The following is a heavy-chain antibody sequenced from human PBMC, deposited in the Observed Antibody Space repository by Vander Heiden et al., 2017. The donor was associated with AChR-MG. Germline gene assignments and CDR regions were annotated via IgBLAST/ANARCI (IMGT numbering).Heavy chain of an antibody. V-gene: IGHV4-59*01. CDR2: IYYSGSN. D-gene: IGHD5-12*01. CDR3: ARDRSGYAIDY. J-gene: IGHJ4*02. CDR1: GGSISSYY. Sequence: QLQLQESGPGLVKPSETLSPTCTVPGGSISSYYWSWIRQHPGKGLEWIGYIYYSGSNNYNPSLKSRVTISVDTSKNQFSLKLSSVTAADTAVYYCARDRSGYAIDYWGQGTLVTVSS.